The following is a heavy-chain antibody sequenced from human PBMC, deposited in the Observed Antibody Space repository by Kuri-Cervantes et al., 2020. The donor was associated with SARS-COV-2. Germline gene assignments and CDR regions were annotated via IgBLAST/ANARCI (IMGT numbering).Heavy chain of an antibody. CDR2: INHSGGT. CDR3: ARDLIGLVPAPVLGLGSFYSYFNMDV. CDR1: GGSFSDYQ. D-gene: IGHD2-2*01. V-gene: IGHV4-34*01. J-gene: IGHJ6*02. Sequence: ESLKISCAVYGGSFSDYQWNWVRQAPGKGLEWIGEINHSGGTNYNSSLKSRVTISVDTSKYQITLKVASVTAADTAVYYCARDLIGLVPAPVLGLGSFYSYFNMDVWGQGTTVTVSS.